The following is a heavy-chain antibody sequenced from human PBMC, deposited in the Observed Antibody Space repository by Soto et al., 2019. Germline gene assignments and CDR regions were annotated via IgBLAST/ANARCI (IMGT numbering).Heavy chain of an antibody. D-gene: IGHD3-9*01. Sequence: TLSLTCSVSGAVVTSGENYWSWVRQPPGKGLEWLGYIYDSGVTSYTPALKSRVTLSLDRPNNQVSLKLRSVTAADTAVYFGVRDLATGYKGNVCGHGTLVTVS. J-gene: IGHJ3*01. V-gene: IGHV4-30-4*08. CDR2: IYDSGVT. CDR3: VRDLATGYKGNV. CDR1: GAVVTSGENY.